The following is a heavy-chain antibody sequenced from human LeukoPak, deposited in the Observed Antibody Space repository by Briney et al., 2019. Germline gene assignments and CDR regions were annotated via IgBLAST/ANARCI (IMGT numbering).Heavy chain of an antibody. D-gene: IGHD4-17*01. CDR3: ARARHLYGDYRDPYYFDY. CDR2: IIPILGIA. J-gene: IGHJ4*02. CDR1: GGTFSSYA. Sequence: SVKVSCKASGGTFSSYAISWVRQAPGQGLEWMGRIIPILGIANYAQKFQGRVTITADKSTSTAYMELSSLRSEDTAVYYCARARHLYGDYRDPYYFDYWGQGTLVTVSS. V-gene: IGHV1-69*04.